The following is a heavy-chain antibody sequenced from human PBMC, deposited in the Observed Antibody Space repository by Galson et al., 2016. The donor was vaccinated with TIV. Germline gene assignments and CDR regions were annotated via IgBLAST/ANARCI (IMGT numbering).Heavy chain of an antibody. Sequence: SVKVSCKASGVTFSYFAFSWVRQAPGQGLEWMGGIVPMFGTTNYAQKFQGRATISADESTTTAYLELSSLRSEDTAVYYCARTNACGGACYYFDFCGQGTLVTVSS. CDR3: ARTNACGGACYYFDF. J-gene: IGHJ4*02. V-gene: IGHV1-69*13. D-gene: IGHD2-21*02. CDR1: GVTFSYFA. CDR2: IVPMFGTT.